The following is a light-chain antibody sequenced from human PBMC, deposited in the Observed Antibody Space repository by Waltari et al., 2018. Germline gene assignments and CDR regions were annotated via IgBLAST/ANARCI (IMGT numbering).Light chain of an antibody. CDR3: QHYGSSLLT. V-gene: IGKV3-20*01. J-gene: IGKJ4*01. Sequence: EIVLTQSPGTLSLSPGERATLSCRASQSVSSSYLAWFQQKPGQAPRLLIYGASTRATGIPYRFSGIGSGTDFTLTISRLEPEDFAVYHCQHYGSSLLTFGGGTKVEIK. CDR1: QSVSSSY. CDR2: GAS.